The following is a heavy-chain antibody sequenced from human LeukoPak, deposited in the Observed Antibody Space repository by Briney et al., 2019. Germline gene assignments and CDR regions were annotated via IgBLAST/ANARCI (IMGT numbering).Heavy chain of an antibody. CDR2: IYYSGST. J-gene: IGHJ4*02. V-gene: IGHV4-59*01. Sequence: SETLSLTCTVSGGSISSYYWSWIRQPPGKGLEWIGYIYYSGSTNYNPSPKSRVTISVDTSKNQFSLKLSSVTAADTAVYYCARDLRAGGYSYGYDYWGQGTLVTVSS. D-gene: IGHD5-18*01. CDR1: GGSISSYY. CDR3: ARDLRAGGYSYGYDY.